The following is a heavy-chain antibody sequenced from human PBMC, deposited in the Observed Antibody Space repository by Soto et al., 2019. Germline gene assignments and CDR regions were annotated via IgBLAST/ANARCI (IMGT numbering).Heavy chain of an antibody. D-gene: IGHD2-15*01. Sequence: ASVKVSCKVSSYTLIVGIAWVRQAPGQGLEWMGWISTHNGHTMYAQNLQDRVTLTTDASTSTAYMELRGLRSDDTAVYYCVKDDCSGDTCYLGHWGQGTRVTVAS. J-gene: IGHJ4*02. V-gene: IGHV1-18*01. CDR1: SYTLIVG. CDR3: VKDDCSGDTCYLGH. CDR2: ISTHNGHT.